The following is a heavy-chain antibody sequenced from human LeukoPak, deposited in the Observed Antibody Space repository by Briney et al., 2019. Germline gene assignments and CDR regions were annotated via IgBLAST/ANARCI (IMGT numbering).Heavy chain of an antibody. CDR1: GYSFTSYW. Sequence: GESLKISCQGSGYSFTSYWIGGVRQLPGKGLEGMGIIYPGDSDTRYSPSFQGQVTISADKSISTAYLQWSSLKASDTAMYYCARGYYDFWSGDSAYYYYMDVWGKGTTVTVSS. V-gene: IGHV5-51*01. CDR3: ARGYYDFWSGDSAYYYYMDV. CDR2: IYPGDSDT. J-gene: IGHJ6*03. D-gene: IGHD3-3*01.